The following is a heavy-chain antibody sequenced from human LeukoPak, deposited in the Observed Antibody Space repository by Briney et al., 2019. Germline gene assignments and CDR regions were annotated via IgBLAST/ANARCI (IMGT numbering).Heavy chain of an antibody. Sequence: GGSLTLSCAASGFTFSSYAMHWVHQAPGQGQEYVSAISSNGGSTYYANSVQGRFTISRDHSKNTLYLQMGSLRAEDMAVYYCARVNYYDSSGYYHPLCDYWGQGTLVTVSS. CDR2: ISSNGGST. CDR1: GFTFSSYA. D-gene: IGHD3-22*01. J-gene: IGHJ4*02. V-gene: IGHV3-64*01. CDR3: ARVNYYDSSGYYHPLCDY.